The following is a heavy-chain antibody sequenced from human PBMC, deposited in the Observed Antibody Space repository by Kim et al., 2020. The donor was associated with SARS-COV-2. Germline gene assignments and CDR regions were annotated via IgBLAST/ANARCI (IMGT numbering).Heavy chain of an antibody. D-gene: IGHD3-10*01. J-gene: IGHJ4*02. V-gene: IGHV4-34*01. CDR3: QSRHSGMVRGVIGYFDY. CDR2: INHSGST. Sequence: SQTLSLTCAVYGGSFSGYYWSWIRQPPGKGLEWIGEINHSGSTNYNPSLKSRVTISVDTSKNQFSLKLSSVTAADTAVYYCQSRHSGMVRGVIGYFDYWGQGTLVTVSS. CDR1: GGSFSGYY.